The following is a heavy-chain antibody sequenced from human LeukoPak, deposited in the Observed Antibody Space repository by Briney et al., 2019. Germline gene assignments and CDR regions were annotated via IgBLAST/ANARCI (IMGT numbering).Heavy chain of an antibody. CDR1: GFTFDDYA. CDR2: IYYSGST. J-gene: IGHJ3*02. CDR3: ARVGPTDDYGDSHDAFDI. Sequence: GSLRLSCAASGFTFDDYAMHWVRQPPGKGLEWIGHIYYSGSTNYNPSLKSRVTISVDTSKNHFSLKVTSVTAADTAVYYCARVGPTDDYGDSHDAFDIWGQGTLVAVSS. V-gene: IGHV4-59*01. D-gene: IGHD4-17*01.